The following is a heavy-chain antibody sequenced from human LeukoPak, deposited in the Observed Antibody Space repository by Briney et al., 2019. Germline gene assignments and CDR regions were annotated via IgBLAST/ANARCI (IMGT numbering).Heavy chain of an antibody. CDR1: GGSISTSY. Sequence: SETLSLTCTVSGGSISTSYWSWIRQSPGKGLEWIGYIFYSGSTNYNPSLNSRVTISVDTSKNQFSLKLSSVTAADTAVYYCARQSYGSGSYSNPNWFDPWGQGTLVTVSS. CDR3: ARQSYGSGSYSNPNWFDP. J-gene: IGHJ5*02. V-gene: IGHV4-59*08. CDR2: IFYSGST. D-gene: IGHD3-10*01.